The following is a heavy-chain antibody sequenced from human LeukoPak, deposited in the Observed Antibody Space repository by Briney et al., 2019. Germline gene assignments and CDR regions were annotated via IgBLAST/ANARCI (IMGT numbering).Heavy chain of an antibody. CDR3: ARDMTERMITFGGVIVSGAFDI. CDR1: GFTVSSNY. V-gene: IGHV3-66*01. J-gene: IGHJ3*02. Sequence: GGSLRLSCAASGFTVSSNYMSWVRQAPGKGLEWVSVIYSGGSTYYADSVKGRFTISRDNSKNTLYLQMNSLRAEDTAVYYCARDMTERMITFGGVIVSGAFDIWGQGTMVTVSS. CDR2: IYSGGST. D-gene: IGHD3-16*02.